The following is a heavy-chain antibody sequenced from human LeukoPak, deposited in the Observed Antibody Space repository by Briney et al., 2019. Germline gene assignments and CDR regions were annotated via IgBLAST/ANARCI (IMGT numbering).Heavy chain of an antibody. J-gene: IGHJ1*01. V-gene: IGHV3-48*04. Sequence: GGSLRLSCAASGFTFSSYSMNWVRQAPGKGLEWVSYISSSGSTIYYADSVKGRFTISRDNAKNSLYLQMNSLRAEDTAVYYCARGGRITMIVVVSEYFQHWGQGTLVTVSS. CDR3: ARGGRITMIVVVSEYFQH. CDR1: GFTFSSYS. CDR2: ISSSGSTI. D-gene: IGHD3-22*01.